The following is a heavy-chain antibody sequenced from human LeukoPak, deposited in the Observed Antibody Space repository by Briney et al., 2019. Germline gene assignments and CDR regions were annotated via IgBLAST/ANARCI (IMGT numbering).Heavy chain of an antibody. J-gene: IGHJ4*02. CDR1: GFTFSSYA. CDR2: ISGSGGST. D-gene: IGHD6-19*01. V-gene: IGHV3-23*01. Sequence: GASLRLSCAASGFTFSSYAMSWVRQAPGKGLEWVSAISGSGGSTYYADSVKGRFTISRDNSKSTLYLQMNSLRAEDTAVYYCAKDGTLYSSGRFDYWGQGTLVTVSS. CDR3: AKDGTLYSSGRFDY.